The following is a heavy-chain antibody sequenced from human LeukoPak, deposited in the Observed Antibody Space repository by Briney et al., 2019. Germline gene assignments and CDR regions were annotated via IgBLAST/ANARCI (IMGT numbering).Heavy chain of an antibody. V-gene: IGHV3-9*01. Sequence: GGSLRLSCAASGFTFDDYAMHWVRQAPGKGLEWVSGISWNSGSIGYADSVKGRFTISRDNAKNSLYLQKNSLRAEDTALYYCAKDTRAGITGSLNYWGQGTLVTVSS. D-gene: IGHD1-20*01. CDR3: AKDTRAGITGSLNY. CDR1: GFTFDDYA. CDR2: ISWNSGSI. J-gene: IGHJ4*02.